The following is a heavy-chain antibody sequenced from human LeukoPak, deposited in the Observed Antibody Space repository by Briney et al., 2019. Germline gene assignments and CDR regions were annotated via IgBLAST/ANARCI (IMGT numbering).Heavy chain of an antibody. CDR1: GGSISSSSYY. V-gene: IGHV4-39*01. CDR2: IYYSGST. Sequence: PSETLPLTCTVSGGSISSSSYYWGWIRQPPGKGLEWIGSIYYSGSTYYNPSLKSRFTISVDTSKNQFSLKLSSVTAADTAVYYCARRQSLDFLWFGGLVDYWGQGTLVTVSS. CDR3: ARRQSLDFLWFGGLVDY. J-gene: IGHJ4*02. D-gene: IGHD3-10*01.